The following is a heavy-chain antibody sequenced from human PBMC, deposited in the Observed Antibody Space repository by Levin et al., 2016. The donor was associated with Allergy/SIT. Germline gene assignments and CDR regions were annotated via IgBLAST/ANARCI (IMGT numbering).Heavy chain of an antibody. CDR1: GFTFRSYA. D-gene: IGHD2-21*02. V-gene: IGHV3-23*01. J-gene: IGHJ4*02. CDR3: AKEMTSLTRGVFDY. Sequence: GESLKISCAGSGFTFRSYAMNWVRQAPGKGLEWVSGITGSGVNTYYADSVRGRFTISRDNSRNTMYLQMNSLRAEDTAVYYCAKEMTSLTRGVFDYWGQGVLVTVSS. CDR2: ITGSGVNT.